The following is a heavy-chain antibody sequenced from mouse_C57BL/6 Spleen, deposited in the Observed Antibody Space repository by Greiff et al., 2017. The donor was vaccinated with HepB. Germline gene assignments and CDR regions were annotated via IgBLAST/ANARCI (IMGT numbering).Heavy chain of an antibody. D-gene: IGHD1-2*01. CDR3: TRAGSFYYAMDY. V-gene: IGHV5-9-1*02. J-gene: IGHJ4*01. CDR2: ISSGGDYI. Sequence: EVKLMESGEGLVKPGGSLKLSCAASGFTFSSYAMSWVRQTPEKRLEWVAYISSGGDYIYYADTVKGRFTISRDNARNTLYLQMSSLKSEDTAMYYCTRAGSFYYAMDYWGQGTSVTVSS. CDR1: GFTFSSYA.